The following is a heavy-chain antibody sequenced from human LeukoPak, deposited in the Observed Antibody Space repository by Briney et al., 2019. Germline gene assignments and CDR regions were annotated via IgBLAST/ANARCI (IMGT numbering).Heavy chain of an antibody. Sequence: PSETLSLTCTVSGGSISSNNHYWGWIRQPPGKGLEWIGSIYFSGSTYYNPSLKSRVTISVDTSKNQFSLKLSSVTAADTAVYYCRGYSNGFRFDYWGQGTLVTVSS. CDR1: GGSISSNNHY. CDR2: IYFSGST. CDR3: RGYSNGFRFDY. D-gene: IGHD5-18*01. V-gene: IGHV4-39*01. J-gene: IGHJ4*02.